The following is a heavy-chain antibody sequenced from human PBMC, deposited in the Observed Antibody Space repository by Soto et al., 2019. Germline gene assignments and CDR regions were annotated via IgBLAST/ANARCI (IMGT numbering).Heavy chain of an antibody. J-gene: IGHJ4*02. Sequence: SETLSLTCTVSGGSISSSSYYWGWIRQPPGKGLEWIGSIYYSGSTYYNPSLKSRVTISVDTSKNQFSLKLSSVTAADTAVYYCASKIAAAGSGFDYWGQGTLVTVSS. D-gene: IGHD6-13*01. CDR2: IYYSGST. CDR3: ASKIAAAGSGFDY. V-gene: IGHV4-39*01. CDR1: GGSISSSSYY.